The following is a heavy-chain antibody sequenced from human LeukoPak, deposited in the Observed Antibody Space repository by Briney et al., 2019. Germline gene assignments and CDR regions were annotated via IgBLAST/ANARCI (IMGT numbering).Heavy chain of an antibody. CDR3: ARVGFARVVPAAFFPP. J-gene: IGHJ5*02. D-gene: IGHD2-2*01. CDR2: INWNGGST. Sequence: RGSLRLSSAASGFTLDDFGMSWVRQAQGKWLEWVSGINWNGGSTGYADSVKGRFTISRDNAKNSLYRQMNSLRAEDTALYYCARVGFARVVPAAFFPPWGQGTLVNVSS. V-gene: IGHV3-20*04. CDR1: GFTLDDFG.